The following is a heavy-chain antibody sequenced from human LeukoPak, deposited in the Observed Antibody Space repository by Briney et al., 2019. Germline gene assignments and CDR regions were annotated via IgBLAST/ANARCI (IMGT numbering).Heavy chain of an antibody. D-gene: IGHD3-9*01. CDR2: IYSGGST. CDR1: GFTVSSNY. CDR3: ARGDYDILTGGEYFQH. Sequence: GGSLRLSCAASGFTVSSNYMSWVRQAPGKGLEWVSVIYSGGSTYYADSVKGRFTISRDNSKNTLYLQVNSLRAEDTAVYYCARGDYDILTGGEYFQHWGQGTLVTVSS. J-gene: IGHJ1*01. V-gene: IGHV3-53*01.